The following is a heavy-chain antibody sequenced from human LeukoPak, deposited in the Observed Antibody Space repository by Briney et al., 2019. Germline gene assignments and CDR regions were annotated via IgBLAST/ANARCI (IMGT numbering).Heavy chain of an antibody. V-gene: IGHV4-34*01. CDR1: GGSFRGYY. CDR2: INHRGST. D-gene: IGHD2-8*01. CDR3: ARGRRMGY. Sequence: SETLSLTCAVYGGSFRGYYWSWIRHPRGKGLEWIGEINHRGSTNYNTSLKSRVAISVAKSKNQFCLELSSVTAADTGVYYCARGRRMGYWGRGTLVTVSS. J-gene: IGHJ4*02.